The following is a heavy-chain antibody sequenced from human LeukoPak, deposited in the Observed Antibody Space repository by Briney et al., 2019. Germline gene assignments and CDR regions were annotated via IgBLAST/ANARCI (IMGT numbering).Heavy chain of an antibody. D-gene: IGHD2-21*02. CDR2: ISSSSSYI. J-gene: IGHJ3*02. CDR3: ARVGSYCGGDCYSEDDAFDI. Sequence: GGSLRLSCAASGFTFSSYSMNWVRQAPGKGLEWVSSISSSSSYIYYTDSVKGRFTISRDNAKNSLYLQMNSLRAEDTAVYYCARVGSYCGGDCYSEDDAFDIWGQGTMVTVSS. CDR1: GFTFSSYS. V-gene: IGHV3-21*01.